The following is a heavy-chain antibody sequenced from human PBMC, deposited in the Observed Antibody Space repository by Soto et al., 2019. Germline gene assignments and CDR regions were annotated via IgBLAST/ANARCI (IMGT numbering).Heavy chain of an antibody. D-gene: IGHD3-22*01. V-gene: IGHV3-23*01. J-gene: IGHJ3*02. CDR3: AKDRIRDYYDSSGYLPHDAFDI. CDR1: GFTFSSYA. CDR2: ISGSGGST. Sequence: PGGSLRLSCAASGFTFSSYAMSWVRQAPGKGLEWVSAISGSGGSTYYADSVKGRFTISRDNSKNTLYLQMNSLRAEDTAVYYCAKDRIRDYYDSSGYLPHDAFDIWGQGTMVTVSS.